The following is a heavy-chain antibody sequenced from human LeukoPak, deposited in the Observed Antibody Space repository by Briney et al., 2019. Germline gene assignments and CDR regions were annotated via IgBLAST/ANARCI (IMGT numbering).Heavy chain of an antibody. CDR3: ARGGRPVDY. V-gene: IGHV3-23*01. J-gene: IGHJ4*02. Sequence: PGGSLRLSCAASGFTFNTYAMNWVRQAPGKGLEWVSAISGHGRSTYYADSVKGRFSISRDNSNNTLYLEMNSLRAEDTAVYYCARGGRPVDYWGQGTLVTVSS. CDR1: GFTFNTYA. CDR2: ISGHGRST.